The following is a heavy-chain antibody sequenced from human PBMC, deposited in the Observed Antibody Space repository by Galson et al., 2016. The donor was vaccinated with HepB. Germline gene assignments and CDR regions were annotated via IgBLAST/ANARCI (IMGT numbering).Heavy chain of an antibody. CDR3: ARQRGKQLCSENTFDY. J-gene: IGHJ4*02. Sequence: SLRLSCAASGFTFSSSAMHWVRQAPGKGLEWVTIISYDGSYTSFADSVRGRFTVSRDNSKNTLYLQMDSLRAEDTAVYYCARQRGKQLCSENTFDYWGQGTLVTVSS. V-gene: IGHV3-30*04. CDR2: ISYDGSYT. D-gene: IGHD3-10*02. CDR1: GFTFSSSA.